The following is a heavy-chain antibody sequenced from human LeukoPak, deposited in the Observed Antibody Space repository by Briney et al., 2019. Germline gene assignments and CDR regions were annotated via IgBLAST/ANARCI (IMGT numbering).Heavy chain of an antibody. CDR1: GFTFSDYS. V-gene: IGHV3-30-3*01. CDR3: ARGLEAEEEGLST. J-gene: IGHJ5*02. CDR2: ISYDGYKK. D-gene: IGHD3-10*01. Sequence: GRSLRLSCAASGFTFSDYSMHWVRQAPGKGLEWVTIISYDGYKKYYADSVKGRFTISTDNSKNMLYLQMNSLRPEDTAVYYCARGLEAEEEGLSTWGQGTLVTVSS.